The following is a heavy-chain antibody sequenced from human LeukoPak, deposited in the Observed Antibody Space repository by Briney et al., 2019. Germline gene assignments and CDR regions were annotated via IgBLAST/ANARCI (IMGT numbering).Heavy chain of an antibody. CDR3: ARAVGITARRFDY. Sequence: SETLSLTCAVYGGSFSGYYWSWIRQPPGNGLEWIGEINHSGSTNYNPSLKSRVTISVDTSKNQFSLKLSSVTAADTAVYYCARAVGITARRFDYWGQGTLVTVSS. CDR2: INHSGST. CDR1: GGSFSGYY. D-gene: IGHD6-6*01. J-gene: IGHJ4*02. V-gene: IGHV4-34*01.